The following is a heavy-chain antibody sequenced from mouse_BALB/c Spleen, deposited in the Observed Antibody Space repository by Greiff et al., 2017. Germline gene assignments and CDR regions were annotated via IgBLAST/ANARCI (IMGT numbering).Heavy chain of an antibody. J-gene: IGHJ3*01. Sequence: EVQLVESGGGLVQPGGSMKLSCVASGFTFSNYWMNWVRQSPEKGLEWVAEIRLKSNNYATHYAESVKGRFTISRDDSKSSVYLQMNNLRAEDTGMYYCTRGAWFAYWGQGTLVTDSA. CDR1: GFTFSNYW. CDR2: IRLKSNNYAT. V-gene: IGHV6-6*02. CDR3: TRGAWFAY.